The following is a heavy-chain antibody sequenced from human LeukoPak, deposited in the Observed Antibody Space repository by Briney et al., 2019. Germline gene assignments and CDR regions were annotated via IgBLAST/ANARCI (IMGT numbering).Heavy chain of an antibody. Sequence: PSETLSLTCTVSGVSISSCYWSWIRQPPGKGLEWIGYIYYSGSTNYNPSLKSRVTISVDTSKNQFSLKLTSVTAADTAVYYCVSLDTLTDRVDPWGQGILVTVSS. CDR3: VSLDTLTDRVDP. D-gene: IGHD3-9*01. CDR1: GVSISSCY. V-gene: IGHV4-59*12. J-gene: IGHJ5*02. CDR2: IYYSGST.